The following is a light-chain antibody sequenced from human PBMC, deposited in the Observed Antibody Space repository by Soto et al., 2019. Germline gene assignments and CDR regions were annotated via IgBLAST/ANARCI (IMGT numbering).Light chain of an antibody. CDR1: TSNIGSNY. CDR3: APWDDSLSGVV. CDR2: NDN. J-gene: IGLJ2*01. V-gene: IGLV1-47*02. Sequence: QSVLTQPPSTSGTPGQAVTISCSGSTSNIGSNYVYWYQQLPGTAPQLLISNDNQRPSGVPDRFSGSKSGTSASLAISGLQSEDEADYSCAPWDDSLSGVVFGGGTQLTVL.